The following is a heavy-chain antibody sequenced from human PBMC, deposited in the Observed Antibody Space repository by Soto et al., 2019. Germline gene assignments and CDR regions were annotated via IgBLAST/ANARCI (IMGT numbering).Heavy chain of an antibody. Sequence: PGESLKISCTGIGYAFTSYWIAWVRQMPGKGLERVGIIYPGDSDTRYSPSFQGQVTISVDNSITTAYLQWSSLKASDTAMYYCARGYCTTTICDPWFDPWGQGTLVTVSS. CDR3: ARGYCTTTICDPWFDP. J-gene: IGHJ5*02. CDR1: GYAFTSYW. V-gene: IGHV5-51*01. CDR2: IYPGDSDT. D-gene: IGHD2-2*01.